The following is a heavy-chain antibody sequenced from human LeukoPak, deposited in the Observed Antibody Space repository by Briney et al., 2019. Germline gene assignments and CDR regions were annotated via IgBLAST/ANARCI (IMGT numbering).Heavy chain of an antibody. Sequence: GRSLRLSCAASGFTFSSYAMHWVRQAPGKGLEWVAVVSYDGSNKYYADSVKGRFTISRDNSKNTLYLQMNSLRAEDTAVYYCARAIAAAGPYYFDYWGQGTLVTVSS. V-gene: IGHV3-30*04. CDR2: VSYDGSNK. CDR3: ARAIAAAGPYYFDY. J-gene: IGHJ4*02. CDR1: GFTFSSYA. D-gene: IGHD6-13*01.